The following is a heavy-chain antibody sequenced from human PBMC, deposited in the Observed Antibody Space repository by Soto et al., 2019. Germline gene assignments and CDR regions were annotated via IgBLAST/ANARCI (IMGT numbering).Heavy chain of an antibody. V-gene: IGHV1-18*01. CDR3: ARDSESLKYYYDSSGYPNAFDI. D-gene: IGHD3-22*01. Sequence: ASVEVSCKASGYTFTSYGMRWVRQAPGQGLEWMGWISAYNGNTNYAQKLQGRVTMTTDTSTSTAYMELRSLRSDDTAVYYCARDSESLKYYYDSSGYPNAFDIWGQGTMVTVSS. CDR2: ISAYNGNT. J-gene: IGHJ3*02. CDR1: GYTFTSYG.